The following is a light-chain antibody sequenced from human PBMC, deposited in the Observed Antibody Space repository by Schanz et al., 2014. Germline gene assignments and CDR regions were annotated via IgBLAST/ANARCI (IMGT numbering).Light chain of an antibody. Sequence: EVVLTQSPGSLSLSPGERGTLSCRASQGVTSNYLAWYQQRPGQAPRLLIYDASNRATGIPARFSGSGSGTDFTLTISSLEPEDFAVYYCQQRSNWPPLTFGGGTKVEIK. J-gene: IGKJ4*01. CDR1: QGVTSNY. CDR3: QQRSNWPPLT. V-gene: IGKV3-11*01. CDR2: DAS.